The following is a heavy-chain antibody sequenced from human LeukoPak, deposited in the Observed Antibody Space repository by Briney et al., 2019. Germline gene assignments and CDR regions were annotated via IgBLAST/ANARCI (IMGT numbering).Heavy chain of an antibody. CDR3: ARLTGYSYGYDGMDV. CDR1: GYTFTGYY. CDR2: INPNSGGT. V-gene: IGHV1-2*02. D-gene: IGHD5-18*01. J-gene: IGHJ6*02. Sequence: ASVTVSCKASGYTFTGYYMHWVRQAPGQGLEWMGWINPNSGGTNYAQKFQGRVTMTRDTSISTAYMELSRLRSDDTAVYYCARLTGYSYGYDGMDVWGQGTTVTVSS.